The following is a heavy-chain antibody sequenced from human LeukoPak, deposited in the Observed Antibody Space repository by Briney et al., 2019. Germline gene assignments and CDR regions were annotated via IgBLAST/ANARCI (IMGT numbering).Heavy chain of an antibody. D-gene: IGHD3-10*01. Sequence: PSETLSLTCTVSGGSISSYYWTWIQQPAGKGLEWIRRIYTTGSTNYNPSLNSRVTMSVDTSKKQFSLKLNSVTAADTAVYFCARVRGLGLDYWGQGTLVTVSS. CDR3: ARVRGLGLDY. CDR1: GGSISSYY. CDR2: IYTTGST. J-gene: IGHJ4*02. V-gene: IGHV4-4*07.